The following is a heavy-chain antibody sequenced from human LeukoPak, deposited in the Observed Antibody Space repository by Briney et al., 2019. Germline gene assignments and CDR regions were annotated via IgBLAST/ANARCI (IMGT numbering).Heavy chain of an antibody. Sequence: SETLSLTCTVSGGSISSYYRSRIRQPPGKGLEWIGYIYYSGSTTNYNPSLKGRVTISVDTSKNQFSLKLNSVTAADTAVYYCARGRVVRGVTPYDYWGQGTLVTVSS. D-gene: IGHD3-10*01. CDR1: GGSISSYY. J-gene: IGHJ4*02. CDR2: IYYSGSTT. V-gene: IGHV4-59*01. CDR3: ARGRVVRGVTPYDY.